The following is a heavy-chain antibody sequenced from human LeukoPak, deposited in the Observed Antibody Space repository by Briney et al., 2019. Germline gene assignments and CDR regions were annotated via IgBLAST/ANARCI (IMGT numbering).Heavy chain of an antibody. D-gene: IGHD3-22*01. CDR1: GGSISSYY. CDR2: IYYSGST. Sequence: SETLSLTCTVSGGSISSYYWSWIRQPPGKGLEWIGCIYYSGSTNYNPSLKSRVTISVDTSKNQFSLKLSSVTAADTAVYYCARGGYYDSSGYYYWGQGTLVTVSS. J-gene: IGHJ4*02. V-gene: IGHV4-59*08. CDR3: ARGGYYDSSGYYY.